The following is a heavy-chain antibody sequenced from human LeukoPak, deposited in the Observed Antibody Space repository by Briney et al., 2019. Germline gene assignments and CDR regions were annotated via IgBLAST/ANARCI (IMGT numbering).Heavy chain of an antibody. J-gene: IGHJ5*02. D-gene: IGHD6-13*01. CDR3: ARALPAAGTHNWFDP. Sequence: PSQTLSLTCTVSGGSISSGGYYWSWIRQHPGKGLAWIGYIYYSGNTYYNPSLKSRVTISVDTSKNQFSLKLSSVTAADTAVYYCARALPAAGTHNWFDPWGQGTLVTVSS. CDR2: IYYSGNT. V-gene: IGHV4-31*03. CDR1: GGSISSGGYY.